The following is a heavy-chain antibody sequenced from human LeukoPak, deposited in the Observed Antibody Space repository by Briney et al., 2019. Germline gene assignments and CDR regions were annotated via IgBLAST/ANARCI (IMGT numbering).Heavy chain of an antibody. CDR3: AKYLTARGPPYAWDV. Sequence: GGSLRLSCAASVFTFSSYAMQWVRQAPGKGLEWVSGITVSGGTTYYTDSVKGRFTISRDNSKNTLYLQMNSLRAEDTAVYYCAKYLTARGPPYAWDVWGQGTTVTVSS. CDR2: ITVSGGTT. V-gene: IGHV3-23*01. CDR1: VFTFSSYA. D-gene: IGHD1-14*01. J-gene: IGHJ6*02.